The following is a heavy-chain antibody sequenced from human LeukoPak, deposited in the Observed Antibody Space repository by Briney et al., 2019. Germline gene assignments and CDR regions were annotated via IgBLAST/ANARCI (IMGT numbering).Heavy chain of an antibody. CDR1: GSIFSSSW. CDR2: IKKDGSEK. Sequence: GGSLRLSCAVSGSIFSSSWMSWVRQAPGKGLEWVANIKKDGSEKYYVDSVKGRFTISRDNAKNSLYLQIDSLRVEDTAVSYCLRPSTSVAGADYWGQGTLVTVSS. CDR3: LRPSTSVAGADY. V-gene: IGHV3-7*01. J-gene: IGHJ4*02. D-gene: IGHD1-1*01.